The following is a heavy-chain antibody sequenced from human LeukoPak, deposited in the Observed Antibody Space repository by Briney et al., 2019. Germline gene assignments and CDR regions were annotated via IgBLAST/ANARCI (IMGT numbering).Heavy chain of an antibody. J-gene: IGHJ4*02. CDR3: ARGTYSSSSGMDFDY. CDR2: IDHSGST. V-gene: IGHV4-34*01. D-gene: IGHD6-6*01. CDR1: GGSFSGYY. Sequence: MPSETLSLTCAVYGGSFSGYYWSWIRQPPGKGLEWIGEIDHSGSTNYNPSLKSRVTISVDTSKNQFSLKLSSVTAADTAVYYCARGTYSSSSGMDFDYWGQGTLVTVSS.